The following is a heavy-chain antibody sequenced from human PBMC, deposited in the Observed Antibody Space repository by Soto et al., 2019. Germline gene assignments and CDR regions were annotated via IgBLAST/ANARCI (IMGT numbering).Heavy chain of an antibody. J-gene: IGHJ5*02. CDR1: GFTFSSYS. CDR2: ISSSSSTI. Sequence: EVQLVESGGGLVQPGGSLRLSCAASGFTFSSYSMNWVRQAPGKGLEWVSYISSSSSTIYYADSVKGRFTISRDNAKNSLYLQMNSLRDEDTAVYYCAREGSSWYSLHWFAPWGQGTLVTVSS. D-gene: IGHD6-13*01. CDR3: AREGSSWYSLHWFAP. V-gene: IGHV3-48*02.